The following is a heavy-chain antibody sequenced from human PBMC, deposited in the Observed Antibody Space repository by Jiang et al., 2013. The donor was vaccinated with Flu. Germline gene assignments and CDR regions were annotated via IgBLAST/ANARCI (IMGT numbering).Heavy chain of an antibody. Sequence: TSYDINWVRQATGQGLEWMGWMNPNSGNTGYAQKFQGRVTMTRNTSVSTAYMELSSLRSEDTAVYYCARVRVTSRREGKNWFDPWGQGTLVTVSS. V-gene: IGHV1-8*02. J-gene: IGHJ5*02. CDR1: TSYD. D-gene: IGHD2-2*01. CDR3: ARVRVTSRREGKNWFDP. CDR2: MNPNSGNT.